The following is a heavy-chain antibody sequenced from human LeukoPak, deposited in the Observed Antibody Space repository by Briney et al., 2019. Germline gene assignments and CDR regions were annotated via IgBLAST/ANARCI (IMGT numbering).Heavy chain of an antibody. CDR1: GGTFSSYA. CDR2: IIPIFGTA. Sequence: GSSVKVSCKASGGTFSSYAISWVRQAPGQGLEWMGGIIPIFGTANYAQKFQGRVTITADESTSTAYMELSSLRSEDTAVYYCARAYFGSYYVSNYFDYWGQGTLVTVSS. CDR3: ARAYFGSYYVSNYFDY. V-gene: IGHV1-69*01. D-gene: IGHD1-26*01. J-gene: IGHJ4*02.